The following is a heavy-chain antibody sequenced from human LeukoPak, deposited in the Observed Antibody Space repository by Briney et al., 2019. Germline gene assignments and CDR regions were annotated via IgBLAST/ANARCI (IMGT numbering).Heavy chain of an antibody. J-gene: IGHJ4*02. V-gene: IGHV3-30-3*01. CDR3: ANHGYCSSTSCEDY. CDR1: GFTFSSYA. D-gene: IGHD2-2*01. Sequence: GGSLRLSCAASGFTFSSYAMHWVRQAPGKGLEWVAVISYDGSNKYYADSVKGLFTISRDNSKNTLYLQMNSLRAEDTAVYYCANHGYCSSTSCEDYWGQGTLVTVSS. CDR2: ISYDGSNK.